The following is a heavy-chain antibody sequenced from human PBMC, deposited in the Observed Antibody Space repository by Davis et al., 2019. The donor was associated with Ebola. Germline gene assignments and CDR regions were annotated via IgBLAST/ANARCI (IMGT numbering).Heavy chain of an antibody. J-gene: IGHJ6*04. CDR1: GFTVSSNY. V-gene: IGHV3-53*05. D-gene: IGHD6-19*01. CDR3: ARDRLVAVAGTGRYYYYYYGMDV. CDR2: IYSGGST. Sequence: GESLKISCAASGFTVSSNYMSWVRQAPGKGLEWVSVIYSGGSTYYADSVKGRFTISRDNSKNTLYLQMNSLRAEDTAVYYCARDRLVAVAGTGRYYYYYYGMDVWGKGTTVTVSS.